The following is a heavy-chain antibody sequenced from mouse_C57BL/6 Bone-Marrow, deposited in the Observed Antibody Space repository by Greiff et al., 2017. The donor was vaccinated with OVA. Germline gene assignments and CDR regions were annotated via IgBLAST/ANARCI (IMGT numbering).Heavy chain of an antibody. V-gene: IGHV6-6*01. CDR3: TRPGYDGYYWFGY. J-gene: IGHJ3*01. Sequence: EVKLMESGGGLVQPGGSMKLSCAASGFTFSDAWMDWVRQSPEKGLEWVAEIRNKANNPATYYAESVKGRFTISREDSKSSVYLQMNSLRAEDTGIYYCTRPGYDGYYWFGYWGQGTLVTGSA. CDR1: GFTFSDAW. CDR2: IRNKANNPAT. D-gene: IGHD2-3*01.